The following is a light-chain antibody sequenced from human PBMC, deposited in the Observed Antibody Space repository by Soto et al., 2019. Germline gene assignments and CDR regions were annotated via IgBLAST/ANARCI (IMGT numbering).Light chain of an antibody. CDR1: QSVSSN. Sequence: EIVMTQSPATLSVSPGERATLSCRGSQSVSSNLAWYQQKPGQAPRLLIYGASTRATGILARFSGSGSGTVFTLTISSLQSEDFAVYYCQQYNNWPRTFGQGTKVEIK. CDR3: QQYNNWPRT. J-gene: IGKJ1*01. V-gene: IGKV3-15*01. CDR2: GAS.